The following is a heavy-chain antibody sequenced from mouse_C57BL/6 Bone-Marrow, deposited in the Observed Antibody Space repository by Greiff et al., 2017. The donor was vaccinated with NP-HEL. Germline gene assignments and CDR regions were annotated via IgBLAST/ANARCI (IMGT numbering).Heavy chain of an antibody. J-gene: IGHJ2*01. CDR1: GYSITSGYD. D-gene: IGHD1-1*01. CDR2: ISYSGST. CDR3: ARRGSSPLYFDY. Sequence: EVQVVESGPGMVKPSQSLSLTCTVTGYSITSGYDWHWIRHFPGNKLEWMGYISYSGSTNYNPSLKSRISITHDTSKNHFFLKLNSVTTEDTATYYCARRGSSPLYFDYWGQGTTLTVSS. V-gene: IGHV3-1*01.